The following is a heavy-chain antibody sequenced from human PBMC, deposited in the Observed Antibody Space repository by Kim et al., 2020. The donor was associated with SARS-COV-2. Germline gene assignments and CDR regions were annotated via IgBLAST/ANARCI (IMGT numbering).Heavy chain of an antibody. D-gene: IGHD3-22*01. CDR2: ISAYNGNT. J-gene: IGHJ5*02. Sequence: ASVKVSCKASGYTFTSYGISWVRQAPGQGLEWMGWISAYNGNTNYAQKLQGRVTMTTDTSTSTAYMELRSLRSDDTAVYYCARVPRSYYDSSGPSGWFDPWGQGTLVTVSS. CDR1: GYTFTSYG. CDR3: ARVPRSYYDSSGPSGWFDP. V-gene: IGHV1-18*01.